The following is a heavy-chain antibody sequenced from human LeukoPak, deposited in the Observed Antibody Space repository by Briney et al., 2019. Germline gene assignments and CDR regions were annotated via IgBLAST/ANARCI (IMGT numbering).Heavy chain of an antibody. CDR1: GGSISSSSYY. CDR2: IYYSGST. V-gene: IGHV4-39*01. Sequence: SETLSLTCTVSGGSISSSSYYWGWIRQPPGKGLEWIGSIYYSGSTYYNPSLKSRVTISVDTSKNQFSLKLSSVTATDTAVYYCARHERGSLVLDYWGQGTLVTVSS. D-gene: IGHD1-26*01. J-gene: IGHJ4*02. CDR3: ARHERGSLVLDY.